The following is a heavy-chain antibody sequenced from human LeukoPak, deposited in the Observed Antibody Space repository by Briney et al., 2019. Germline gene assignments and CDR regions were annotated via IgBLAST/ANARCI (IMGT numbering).Heavy chain of an antibody. CDR3: ARGELFYDSSGYHTGDI. Sequence: GASVKVSCKASGYTFTTYYMHWVRQAPGQGLEWMGVINPSGGGTTYSQNFQGRVTMTRDTSTSTVYMELSSLRSEDTAVYYCARGELFYDSSGYHTGDIWGQGTMVTVSS. CDR1: GYTFTTYY. J-gene: IGHJ3*02. D-gene: IGHD3-22*01. CDR2: INPSGGGT. V-gene: IGHV1-46*01.